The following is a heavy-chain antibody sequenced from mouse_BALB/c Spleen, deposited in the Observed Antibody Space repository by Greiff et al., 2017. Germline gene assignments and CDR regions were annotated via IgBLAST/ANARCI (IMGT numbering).Heavy chain of an antibody. CDR3: TSKLGPY. J-gene: IGHJ3*01. CDR1: GYTFTSYY. D-gene: IGHD4-1*01. Sequence: QVQLQESGAELVKPGASVKLSCKASGYTFTSYYMYWVKQRPGQGLEWIGEINPSNGGTNFNEKFKSKATLTVDKSSSTAYMQLSSLTSEDSAVYYCTSKLGPYWGQGTLVTVSA. CDR2: INPSNGGT. V-gene: IGHV1S81*02.